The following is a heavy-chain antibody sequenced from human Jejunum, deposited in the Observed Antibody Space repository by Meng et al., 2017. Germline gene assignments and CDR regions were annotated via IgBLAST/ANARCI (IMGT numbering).Heavy chain of an antibody. D-gene: IGHD1-26*01. CDR2: VYYSGHT. CDR3: ARTPLYSGSYYFDP. CDR1: GDSVSSDNYY. V-gene: IGHV4-61*03. Sequence: GPGTVSLSGTLSLTCTVSGDSVSSDNYYWSWIRQPPGKGLEWIGYVYYSGHTDCNPSLKSRLSISIDTSKNHFSLKLSSVTAADTAVYYCARTPLYSGSYYFDPWGQGALVTVSS. J-gene: IGHJ4*02.